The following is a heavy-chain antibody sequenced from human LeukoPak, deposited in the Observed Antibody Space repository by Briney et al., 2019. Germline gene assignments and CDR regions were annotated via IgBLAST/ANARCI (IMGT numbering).Heavy chain of an antibody. CDR3: AKGYSPVDYYDSSGQRGNFDY. J-gene: IGHJ4*02. Sequence: PGGSLRLYCAASGFTFSSYGMHWVRQAPGKGLEWVAVISYDGSNKYYADSVKGRFTISRDNSKNTLYLQMNSLRAEDTAVYYCAKGYSPVDYYDSSGQRGNFDYWGQGTLVTVSS. V-gene: IGHV3-30*18. CDR2: ISYDGSNK. D-gene: IGHD3-22*01. CDR1: GFTFSSYG.